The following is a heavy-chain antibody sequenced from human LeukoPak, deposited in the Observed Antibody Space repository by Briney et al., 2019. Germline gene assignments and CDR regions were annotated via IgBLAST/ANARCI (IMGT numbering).Heavy chain of an antibody. Sequence: PGGSLRLSCAASGFTFSSYAMSWVRQAPGKGLEWVSAISGSGGSTYYADSVKGRFTVSRDNSKNTLYLQTNSLRAEDTAVYYCAKDPYYDFWSGYPNYFDYWGQGTLVTVSS. CDR3: AKDPYYDFWSGYPNYFDY. CDR1: GFTFSSYA. D-gene: IGHD3-3*01. CDR2: ISGSGGST. V-gene: IGHV3-23*01. J-gene: IGHJ4*02.